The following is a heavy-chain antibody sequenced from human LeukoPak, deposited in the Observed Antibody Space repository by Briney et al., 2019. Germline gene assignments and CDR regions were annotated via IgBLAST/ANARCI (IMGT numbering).Heavy chain of an antibody. CDR3: ARERQLRPGEYDY. CDR1: GYTFTDYY. D-gene: IGHD6-6*01. J-gene: IGHJ4*02. V-gene: IGHV1-2*02. Sequence: GASVKVSCKASGYTFTDYYIHWVRQAPGQGLEWMGWINPNSGATNYAQKFQGRVSLTRDTPISTAYMELSRLRSDDTAVYYCARERQLRPGEYDYWGQGTLVTVSS. CDR2: INPNSGAT.